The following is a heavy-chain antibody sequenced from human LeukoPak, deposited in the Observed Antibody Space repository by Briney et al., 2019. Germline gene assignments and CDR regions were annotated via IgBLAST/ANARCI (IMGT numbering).Heavy chain of an antibody. D-gene: IGHD2-2*02. J-gene: IGHJ5*02. V-gene: IGHV4-61*02. Sequence: SQTLSLTCTVSGGSISSGSYSWSWIRQPAGKGLEWIGRIYTSGSTNYNPSLKSRVTISVDTSKNQFSLKLSSVTAADTAVYYCARVYCSSTSCYTGLGYNWFDPWGQGTLVTVSS. CDR3: ARVYCSSTSCYTGLGYNWFDP. CDR2: IYTSGST. CDR1: GGSISSGSYS.